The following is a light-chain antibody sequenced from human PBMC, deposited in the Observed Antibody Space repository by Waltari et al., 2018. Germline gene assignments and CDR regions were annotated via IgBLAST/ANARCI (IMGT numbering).Light chain of an antibody. CDR2: GNT. V-gene: IGLV1-40*01. J-gene: IGLJ2*01. Sequence: QSGLTQPPSVSGAPGQRVTIPCPGRSSTIGAGYDSPWYHLLPGTAPKLLIYGNTNRPSGVPDRFSGAKSGTSASLAITGLQAEDEADYYCQSYDRSLSGSIFGGGTKLTVL. CDR1: SSTIGAGYD. CDR3: QSYDRSLSGSI.